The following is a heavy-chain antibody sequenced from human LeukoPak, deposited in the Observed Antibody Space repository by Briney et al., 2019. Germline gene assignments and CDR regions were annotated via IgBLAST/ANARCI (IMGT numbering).Heavy chain of an antibody. Sequence: ASVKVSCKSSGYTFTGYYMHWVRQAPGQGLEWMGWINPNSGGTNYAQKFQGRVTMTRDTSISTAYMELSRLRSDDTAVYYCARGDYGDYVGYYMDVWGKGNTVTISS. CDR3: ARGDYGDYVGYYMDV. D-gene: IGHD4-17*01. CDR2: INPNSGGT. V-gene: IGHV1-2*02. J-gene: IGHJ6*03. CDR1: GYTFTGYY.